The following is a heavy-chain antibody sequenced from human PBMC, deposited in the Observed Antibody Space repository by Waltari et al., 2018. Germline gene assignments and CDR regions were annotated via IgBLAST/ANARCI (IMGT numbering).Heavy chain of an antibody. V-gene: IGHV3-33*01. CDR3: ARGDLRAPLDY. CDR1: GFTFSSYG. Sequence: QVQLVESGGGVVQPGRSLRLSCAASGFTFSSYGMHWVRQAPGKGLEGVAVIWYDGSNKYYADSVKGRFTISRDNSKNTLYLQMNSLRAEDTAVYYCARGDLRAPLDYWGQGTLVTVSS. J-gene: IGHJ4*02. CDR2: IWYDGSNK.